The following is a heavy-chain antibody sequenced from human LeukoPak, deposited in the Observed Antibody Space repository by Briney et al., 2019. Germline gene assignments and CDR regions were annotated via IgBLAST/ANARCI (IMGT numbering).Heavy chain of an antibody. V-gene: IGHV1-69*13. CDR1: GGTFSSYA. CDR2: INPIFGTA. CDR3: ARGQSGSYHPDDY. J-gene: IGHJ4*02. D-gene: IGHD1-26*01. Sequence: SVKVSCKASGGTFSSYAISWVRQAPGQGLEWMGGINPIFGTANYAQKFQGRVTITADESTSTAYMELSSLRSEDTAVYYCARGQSGSYHPDDYWGQGTLVTVSS.